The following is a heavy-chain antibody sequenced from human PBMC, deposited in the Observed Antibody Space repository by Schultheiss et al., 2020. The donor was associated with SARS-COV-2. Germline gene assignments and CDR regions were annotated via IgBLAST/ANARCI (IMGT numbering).Heavy chain of an antibody. CDR3: ARDFSYKQWLTDFDY. Sequence: GGSLRLSCAASGFTFSGSAMHWVRQASGQGLEWVGRIRIKSKNYATAYAASVKGRFTISRDNSKNTLYLQMNSLRAEDTAVYYCARDFSYKQWLTDFDYWGQGTLVTVSS. CDR2: IRIKSKNYAT. D-gene: IGHD6-19*01. V-gene: IGHV3-73*01. J-gene: IGHJ4*02. CDR1: GFTFSGSA.